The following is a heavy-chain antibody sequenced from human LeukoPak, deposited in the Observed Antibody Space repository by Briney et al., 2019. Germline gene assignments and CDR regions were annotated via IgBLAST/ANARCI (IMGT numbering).Heavy chain of an antibody. D-gene: IGHD1-7*01. V-gene: IGHV4-4*02. CDR1: LDSTTSNF. J-gene: IGHJ3*02. CDR2: IHRSGSP. Sequence: SETLSLTCTVSLDSTTSNFWSWVRQPPGKGLECIGEIHRSGSPNYNPSLQSRVTISIDRSRNQIVLELSSVTAADTAVYYCARDRDWNYAFDIWGQGTMVTVSS. CDR3: ARDRDWNYAFDI.